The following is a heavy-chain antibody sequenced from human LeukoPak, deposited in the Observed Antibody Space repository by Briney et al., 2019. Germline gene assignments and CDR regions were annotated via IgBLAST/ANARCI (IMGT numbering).Heavy chain of an antibody. V-gene: IGHV3-9*01. CDR2: ISWNSGSI. J-gene: IGHJ4*02. CDR3: ARAHYSSFDY. D-gene: IGHD6-13*01. CDR1: GFTFDDYA. Sequence: GGSLRLSCAASGFTFDDYAMHWVRQAPGKGLEWVSGISWNSGSIGYADSVKGRFTISRDNAKNSLYLQSLYLQMNSLRAEDTAVYYCARAHYSSFDYWGQGTLVTVPS.